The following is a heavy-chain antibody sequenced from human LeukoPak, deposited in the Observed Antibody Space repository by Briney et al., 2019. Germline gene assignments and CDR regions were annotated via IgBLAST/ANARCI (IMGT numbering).Heavy chain of an antibody. CDR1: GFTFSSYA. CDR3: AKDRPWRVYGSGSYWDY. CDR2: ISGSGGST. D-gene: IGHD3-10*01. Sequence: PGGALRLSCAASGFTFSSYAMSWVRQAPGKGLEWVSAISGSGGSTYYADSVKGRFTISRDNSKNTLYLQMNSLRAEDTAVYYCAKDRPWRVYGSGSYWDYWGQGTLVTVSS. V-gene: IGHV3-23*01. J-gene: IGHJ4*02.